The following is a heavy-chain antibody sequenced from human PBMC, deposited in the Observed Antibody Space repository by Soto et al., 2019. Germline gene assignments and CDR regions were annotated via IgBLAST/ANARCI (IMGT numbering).Heavy chain of an antibody. J-gene: IGHJ4*02. Sequence: SETLSLTCIVSGGSISSYYWSWIRQPAGKGLEWIGRIYTSGSTDYNPSLKSRVTMSVDTSKNQFSLKLRSVTAADTAVFYCARGISVDRRDYYFDYWGQGTLVTVSS. D-gene: IGHD6-19*01. V-gene: IGHV4-4*07. CDR3: ARGISVDRRDYYFDY. CDR1: GGSISSYY. CDR2: IYTSGST.